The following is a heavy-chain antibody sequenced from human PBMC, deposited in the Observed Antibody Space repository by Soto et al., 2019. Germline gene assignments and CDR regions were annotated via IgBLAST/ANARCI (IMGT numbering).Heavy chain of an antibody. Sequence: PSETLSLTCNVSGGSISIGGYYWSWIRQHPGKGLEWIGYIYYSGRTYYNPSLKNRLSISVDTSKNHFSLTLSSVTAADTAVYYCALSLYRNFGGGYDYWCLGTLVTVSS. J-gene: IGHJ4*02. CDR3: ALSLYRNFGGGYDY. CDR2: IYYSGRT. V-gene: IGHV4-31*03. CDR1: GGSISIGGYY. D-gene: IGHD4-4*01.